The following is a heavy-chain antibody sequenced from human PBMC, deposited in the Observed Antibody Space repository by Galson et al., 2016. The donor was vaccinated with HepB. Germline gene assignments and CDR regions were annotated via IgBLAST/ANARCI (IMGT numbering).Heavy chain of an antibody. CDR3: VREGLADGSYFDY. Sequence: SLRLSCADSGFTFSMHWMTWVRQAPGRGLEWVGNIKEDGREQYYGDSVKGRFTISRDNTKKSVSLQMNSLRVEDTAVYYCVREGLADGSYFDYWGQGTLVTVSS. CDR1: GFTFSMHW. D-gene: IGHD5-24*01. V-gene: IGHV3-7*01. CDR2: IKEDGREQ. J-gene: IGHJ4*02.